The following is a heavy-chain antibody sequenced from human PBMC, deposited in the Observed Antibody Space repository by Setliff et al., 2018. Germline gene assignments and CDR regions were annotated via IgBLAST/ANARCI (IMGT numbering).Heavy chain of an antibody. Sequence: PGGSLRLSCAASGFTFSAHGMNWVRQAPGKGLEWVSTINWDGRTTGYTDSVKGRFTISRDNAKNSLYLQMNSLRAEDTAVYYCASSVLQFLEWFKVPGWDYYYGMDVWGQGTTVTVSS. CDR3: ASSVLQFLEWFKVPGWDYYYGMDV. J-gene: IGHJ6*02. D-gene: IGHD3-3*01. CDR2: INWDGRTT. V-gene: IGHV3-20*04. CDR1: GFTFSAHG.